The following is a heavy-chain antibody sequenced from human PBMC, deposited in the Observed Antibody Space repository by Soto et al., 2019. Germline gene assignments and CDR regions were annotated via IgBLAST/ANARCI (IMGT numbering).Heavy chain of an antibody. V-gene: IGHV3-30*03. CDR3: ASCSGSYYV. CDR1: GFTFSNFG. D-gene: IGHD1-26*01. CDR2: ISNDGTSE. J-gene: IGHJ4*02. Sequence: QVQVVESGGGVVHPEKSLRLSCAASGFTFSNFGMHWVRQAPGKGLEWVAVISNDGTSENYAQSVKGRFTISRDNSKNTLYLQMNSLRAEDKAVYYYASCSGSYYVWGQGTLVTVSS.